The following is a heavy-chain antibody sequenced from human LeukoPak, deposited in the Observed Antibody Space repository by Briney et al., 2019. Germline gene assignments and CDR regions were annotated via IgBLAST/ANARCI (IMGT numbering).Heavy chain of an antibody. CDR3: ASSDWAKDTFDY. Sequence: LGGSLRLSCAGSGFTFSNYSMNWVRQAPGKGLEWVSSISSSSSYIYYADSVKGRFTVSRDNAKNSLYLQMNSLRVEDTAVFYCASSDWAKDTFDYWGQRTLLTVSS. CDR2: ISSSSSYI. V-gene: IGHV3-21*01. CDR1: GFTFSNYS. J-gene: IGHJ4*02. D-gene: IGHD2-21*01.